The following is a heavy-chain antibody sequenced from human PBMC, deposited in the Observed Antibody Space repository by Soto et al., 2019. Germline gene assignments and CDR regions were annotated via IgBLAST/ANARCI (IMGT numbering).Heavy chain of an antibody. D-gene: IGHD4-4*01. CDR3: ARDTENFDY. CDR2: INADNGDR. CDR1: GYPFTSYG. V-gene: IGHV1-3*01. J-gene: IGHJ4*02. Sequence: ASVKVSCKASGYPFTSYGLHWVRQAPGQGLEWMGWINADNGDRKYAPKFQGRISITRDTSATTVYMELSSLRSEDTAIYFCARDTENFDYSGRGTLVTVSS.